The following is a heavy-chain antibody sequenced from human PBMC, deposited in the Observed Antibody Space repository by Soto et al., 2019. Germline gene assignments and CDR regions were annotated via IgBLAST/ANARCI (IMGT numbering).Heavy chain of an antibody. J-gene: IGHJ4*02. V-gene: IGHV3-11*01. D-gene: IGHD3-10*01. CDR2: ISGSGSTI. CDR1: GFTFSDHY. CDR3: ASDPYYYASYY. Sequence: GGSLRLSCAASGFTFSDHYMTWIRQAPGKGLEWVAKISGSGSTIYYADSVKGRFTVSRDNAKNSLYLQMDSLRAEDTAVYYCASDPYYYASYYWGQGTLVTVSS.